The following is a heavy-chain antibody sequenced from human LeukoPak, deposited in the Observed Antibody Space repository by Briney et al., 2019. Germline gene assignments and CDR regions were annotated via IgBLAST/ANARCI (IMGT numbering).Heavy chain of an antibody. CDR2: IYYSGST. D-gene: IGHD3-3*01. CDR3: ARGPGYDSWSGSTWYYYYGTDV. V-gene: IGHV4-30-4*01. Sequence: SQTLSLTCTVSGGSISSGDYYWSWIRQPPGKGLEWIGYIYYSGSTYYNPSLKSRVTISVDTSKNQFSLKLSSVTAADTAVYYCARGPGYDSWSGSTWYYYYGTDVWGQGTTVTVSS. CDR1: GGSISSGDYY. J-gene: IGHJ6*02.